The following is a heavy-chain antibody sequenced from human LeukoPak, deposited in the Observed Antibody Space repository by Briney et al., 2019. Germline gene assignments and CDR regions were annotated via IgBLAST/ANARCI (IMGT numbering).Heavy chain of an antibody. CDR1: AFTFTSYG. V-gene: IGHV3-30*02. CDR2: IRYDGSNK. D-gene: IGHD3-16*01. J-gene: IGHJ4*02. CDR3: ARGGGPTGYYFDN. Sequence: GGSLRLSCAASAFTFTSYGLHWVRQAPGKGLEWVSFIRYDGSNKYYADSVKGRFIISRDNSKNTLYLQMNSLRVEDTAVYYCARGGGPTGYYFDNWGQGTLITVSS.